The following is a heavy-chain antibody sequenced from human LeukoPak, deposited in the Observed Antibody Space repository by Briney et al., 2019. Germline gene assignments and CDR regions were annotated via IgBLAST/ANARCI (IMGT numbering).Heavy chain of an antibody. D-gene: IGHD3-3*01. CDR2: ISGSGGST. Sequence: PGGSLRLSCAASGFTFSSYAMSWVRQAPGKGLEWVSAISGSGGSTYYADSVKGRFTISRDNSKNTLYLQMNSLRAEDTAVYYRAKDTGALYDFWSGYYPFDYWGQGTLVTVSS. CDR1: GFTFSSYA. CDR3: AKDTGALYDFWSGYYPFDY. J-gene: IGHJ4*02. V-gene: IGHV3-23*01.